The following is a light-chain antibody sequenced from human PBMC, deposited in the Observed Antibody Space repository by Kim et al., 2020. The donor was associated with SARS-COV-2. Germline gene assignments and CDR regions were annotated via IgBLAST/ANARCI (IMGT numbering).Light chain of an antibody. V-gene: IGKV1-33*01. J-gene: IGKJ2*01. CDR3: QQSDNLPYT. Sequence: GDDRVTIICQAREDISKLCNWYPNKTGKTPQPLSYDASHLEAGAPSNSSGTGFGTDFTFTICSLQPEDIATYYCQQSDNLPYTFGLGTKVDIK. CDR1: EDISKL. CDR2: DAS.